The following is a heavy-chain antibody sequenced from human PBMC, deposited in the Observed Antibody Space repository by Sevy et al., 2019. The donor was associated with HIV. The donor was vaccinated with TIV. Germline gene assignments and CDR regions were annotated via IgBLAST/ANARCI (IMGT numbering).Heavy chain of an antibody. Sequence: GGSLRLSCAASGFTFSSYNINWVRQAPGKGLEWVSSITSGSSYIFYADSVKGRFTTSRDNAKNSLYLQMNSLRAEDTAVYYCSRDKTILEGRYGMDVWGQGTTVTVSS. CDR1: GFTFSSYN. CDR3: SRDKTILEGRYGMDV. V-gene: IGHV3-21*01. J-gene: IGHJ6*02. D-gene: IGHD3-3*01. CDR2: ITSGSSYI.